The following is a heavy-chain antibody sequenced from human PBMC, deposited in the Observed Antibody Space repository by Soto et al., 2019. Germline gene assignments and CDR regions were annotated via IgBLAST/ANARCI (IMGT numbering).Heavy chain of an antibody. J-gene: IGHJ5*02. CDR3: ARGREQWLATGEWWFDP. D-gene: IGHD6-19*01. V-gene: IGHV3-33*01. Sequence: QVQLVESGGGVVQPGRSLRLSCAASGFTFSSYGMHWVRQAPGKGLEWVAVIWYDGSNKYYADSVKGRFTISRDNSKNTLYLQMNSLRAEDTAVYYCARGREQWLATGEWWFDPWGQGTLVTVSS. CDR1: GFTFSSYG. CDR2: IWYDGSNK.